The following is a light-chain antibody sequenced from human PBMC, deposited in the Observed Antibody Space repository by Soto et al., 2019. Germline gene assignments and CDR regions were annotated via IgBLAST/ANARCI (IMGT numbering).Light chain of an antibody. CDR1: QSLGSDY. CDR3: QQYGSSPRSIT. J-gene: IGKJ5*01. V-gene: IGKV3-20*01. CDR2: GAS. Sequence: ETVLTQSPGTLSLSPGERATLSCRASQSLGSDYLAWYQQKPGRAPRLLIYGASSRATGIPDRFSGSGSGTDFTLTISRLEPEDFAVYYCQQYGSSPRSITFGQGTRLEIK.